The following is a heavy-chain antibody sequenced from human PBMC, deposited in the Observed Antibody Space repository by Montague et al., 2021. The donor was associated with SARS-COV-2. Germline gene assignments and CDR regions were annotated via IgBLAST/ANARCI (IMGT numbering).Heavy chain of an antibody. CDR1: GGSISAYY. D-gene: IGHD1-14*01. J-gene: IGHJ6*02. V-gene: IGHV4-59*13. CDR3: AREGIPTPGAEWKILHYHGMDV. Sequence: SETLFLTCTVSGGSISAYYWSWIRQPPGKGLEWIAYMYNSRSSNYNPSLKSRVSISVDTSKSQFSLKLTSVTAADTAVYYGAREGIPTPGAEWKILHYHGMDVWGQGTTVTVSS. CDR2: MYNSRSS.